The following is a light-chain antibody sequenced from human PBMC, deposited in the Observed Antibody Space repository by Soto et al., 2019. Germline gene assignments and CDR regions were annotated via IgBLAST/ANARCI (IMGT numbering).Light chain of an antibody. V-gene: IGKV1-5*03. CDR2: KAS. J-gene: IGKJ5*01. CDR3: QQYNSYST. CDR1: QNINNY. Sequence: IQLTQSPSSLSASVGDRVTITCQASQNINNYLNWYQQKPGRAPKLLIYKASSLESGVPSRFSGSGSGTEFTLTISSPQPDDFATYYCQQYNSYSTFGQGTRLEI.